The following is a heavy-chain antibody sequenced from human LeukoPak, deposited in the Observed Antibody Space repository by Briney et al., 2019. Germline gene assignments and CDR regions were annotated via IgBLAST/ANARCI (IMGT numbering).Heavy chain of an antibody. CDR2: ISAYNGNT. V-gene: IGHV1-18*01. J-gene: IGHJ5*02. D-gene: IGHD3-22*01. CDR1: GYTFTSYG. CDR3: ARDIRITMIVGGMGNWFDP. Sequence: ASVKVSCKASGYTFTSYGISWVRQAPGQGLEWMGWISAYNGNTNYAQKLQGRVTMTTDTSTSTAYMELRSLRSDDTAVYYCARDIRITMIVGGMGNWFDPWGQGTLVTVSS.